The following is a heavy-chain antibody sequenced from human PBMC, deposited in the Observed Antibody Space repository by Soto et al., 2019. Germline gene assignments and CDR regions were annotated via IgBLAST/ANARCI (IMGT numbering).Heavy chain of an antibody. V-gene: IGHV4-39*01. CDR3: ARQSYDSSDYFDY. Sequence: QVQLQESGPGLVKPSETLSLTCTVSGDSITSSTYYWGWIRQPPGKGLEWIGSIYYSGSTYYNPSLNSRLTISVDTSRIHFTLKLISVTAADTAVYYCARQSYDSSDYFDYWGQGTLVTVSS. CDR2: IYYSGST. J-gene: IGHJ4*02. CDR1: GDSITSSTYY. D-gene: IGHD3-22*01.